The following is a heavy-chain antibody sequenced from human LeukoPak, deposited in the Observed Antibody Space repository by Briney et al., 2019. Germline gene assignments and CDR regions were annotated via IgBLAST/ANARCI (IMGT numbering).Heavy chain of an antibody. J-gene: IGHJ3*02. CDR3: ARGGVGARRAALDI. Sequence: PGGSLRLSCAASGFTVSSNYMSWVRQAPGKGLEWVSVIYSGGSTYYADSVKGRFTISRDNSKNTLYLQMNSLRAEDTAVYYCARGGVGARRAALDIWGQGTMVTVSS. CDR1: GFTVSSNY. CDR2: IYSGGST. D-gene: IGHD1-26*01. V-gene: IGHV3-53*01.